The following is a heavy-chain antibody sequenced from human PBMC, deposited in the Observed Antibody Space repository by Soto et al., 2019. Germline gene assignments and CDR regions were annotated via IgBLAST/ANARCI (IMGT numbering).Heavy chain of an antibody. V-gene: IGHV2-5*02. J-gene: IGHJ4*02. CDR3: AHLVLRFLEWSRTWHYFDY. Sequence: SGPTLVNPTQTLTLTCTFSGFSLSTSGVGVGWIRQPPGKALEWLALIYWDDDKRYSPSLKSRLTITKDTSKNQVVLTMTNMDPVDTATYYCAHLVLRFLEWSRTWHYFDYWGQGTLVTVSS. CDR1: GFSLSTSGVG. D-gene: IGHD3-3*01. CDR2: IYWDDDK.